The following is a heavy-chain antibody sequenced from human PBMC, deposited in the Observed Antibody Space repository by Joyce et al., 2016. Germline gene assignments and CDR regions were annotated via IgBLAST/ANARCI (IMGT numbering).Heavy chain of an antibody. CDR2: IYHTGNT. CDR1: GDSISSGGFS. D-gene: IGHD6-6*01. J-gene: IGHJ4*02. V-gene: IGHV4-30-2*01. Sequence: QLQLQESGSGLVKPSQTLSLTCAVSGDSISSGGFSWSWSRQPPGTGLAWIGYIYHTGNTDYNPSLKSRVTMSVDRSKNQFSLQMHSVTAADTAVYYCARLDPYNTTSGYFDSWGQGTLVAVSS. CDR3: ARLDPYNTTSGYFDS.